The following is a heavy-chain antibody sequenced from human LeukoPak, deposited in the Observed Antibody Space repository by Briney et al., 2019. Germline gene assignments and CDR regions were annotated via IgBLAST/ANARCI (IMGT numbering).Heavy chain of an antibody. V-gene: IGHV1-69*01. D-gene: IGHD3-3*01. Sequence: SVKVSCKASGGTFSSYAISWVRQAPGQGLEWMGGIIPIFGTANYAQKFQGRVTITADESTSTAYMELSSLRSEDTAVYYCARVRDFWSGYYTTGYCYYYGMDVWGQGTTVTVSS. J-gene: IGHJ6*02. CDR2: IIPIFGTA. CDR3: ARVRDFWSGYYTTGYCYYYGMDV. CDR1: GGTFSSYA.